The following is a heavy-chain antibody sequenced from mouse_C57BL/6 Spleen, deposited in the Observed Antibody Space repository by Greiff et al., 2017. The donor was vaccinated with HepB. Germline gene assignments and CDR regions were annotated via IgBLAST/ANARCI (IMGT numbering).Heavy chain of an antibody. CDR2: IWSGGST. CDR3: AREREITTVAQFAY. J-gene: IGHJ3*01. V-gene: IGHV2-2*01. D-gene: IGHD1-1*01. Sequence: VQLQQSGPGLVQPSQSLSITCTVSGFSLTSYGVHWVRQSPGKGLEWLGVIWSGGSTDYNAAFISRLSISKDNSKSQVFFKMNSLQADDTAIYYCAREREITTVAQFAYWGQGTLVTVSA. CDR1: GFSLTSYG.